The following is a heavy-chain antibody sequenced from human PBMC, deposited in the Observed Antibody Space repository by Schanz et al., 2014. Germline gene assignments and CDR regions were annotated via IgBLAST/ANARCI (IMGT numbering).Heavy chain of an antibody. CDR3: AKWEDIVPEPEPMRGWFDS. CDR1: GFTFNNYG. D-gene: IGHD2-8*01. V-gene: IGHV3-33*03. CDR2: IWHDGSGK. J-gene: IGHJ5*01. Sequence: VQLVESGGGLVKPGRSLRLSCATSGFTFNNYGMHWVRQAPGKGLGWVAVIWHDGSGKYYADSVKGRFIVSRDNSRATLFLQMDSLRAADTAFYYCAKWEDIVPEPEPMRGWFDSWGQGILVTVSS.